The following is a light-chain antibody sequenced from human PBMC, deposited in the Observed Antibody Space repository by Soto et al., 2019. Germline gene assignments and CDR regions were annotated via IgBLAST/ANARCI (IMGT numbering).Light chain of an antibody. Sequence: SVLTQPASVSGSPGQSITISCTGTSSDVGAYDYVSWYQQHPDKAPKLMIYEVSNRPSGVSNRFSGSKSVNTATLTISGLQAEDEADYCSSYTSSSTRVFGTGTKVTAL. CDR3: SSYTSSSTRV. CDR2: EVS. V-gene: IGLV2-14*03. J-gene: IGLJ1*01. CDR1: SSDVGAYDY.